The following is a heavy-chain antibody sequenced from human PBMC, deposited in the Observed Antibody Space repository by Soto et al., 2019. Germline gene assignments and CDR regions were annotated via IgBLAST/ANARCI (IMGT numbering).Heavy chain of an antibody. Sequence: GGSLRLSCAASGFTFSSYWMHWVRQAPGKGLVWVSRINSDGSSTSYADSVKGRFTISRDNAKNTLYLKMNSLRAEDTAVYYCARVLRDGLQLFGGFDYWGQGTLVTVSS. CDR2: INSDGSST. V-gene: IGHV3-74*01. CDR3: ARVLRDGLQLFGGFDY. J-gene: IGHJ4*02. CDR1: GFTFSSYW. D-gene: IGHD3-16*01.